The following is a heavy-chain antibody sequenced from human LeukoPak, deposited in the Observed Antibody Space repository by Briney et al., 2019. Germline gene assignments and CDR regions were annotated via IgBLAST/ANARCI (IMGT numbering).Heavy chain of an antibody. J-gene: IGHJ6*03. CDR3: ASLGFSVVPAAMSYYYYYMDV. D-gene: IGHD2-2*01. V-gene: IGHV1-69*01. Sequence: SVKVSCKASGGTFSSYAISWVRQAPGQGLEWMGGIIPIFGTANYAQKFQGRVTITADESTSTAYMELSSLRSEDTAVYYCASLGFSVVPAAMSYYYYYMDVWGKGTTVTASS. CDR2: IIPIFGTA. CDR1: GGTFSSYA.